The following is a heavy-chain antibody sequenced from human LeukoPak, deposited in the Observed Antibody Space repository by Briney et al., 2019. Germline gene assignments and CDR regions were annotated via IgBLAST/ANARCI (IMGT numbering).Heavy chain of an antibody. CDR1: GFTFSSYG. Sequence: GGSLRLSCAASGFTFSSYGMHWVRQAPGKGLEWVAVIPYDGSNKYYADSVKGRFTISRDNSKNTLYLQMNSLRAEDTAVYYCAKDAYSSSWYSYYFDYWGQGTLVTVSS. CDR2: IPYDGSNK. CDR3: AKDAYSSSWYSYYFDY. J-gene: IGHJ4*02. V-gene: IGHV3-30*18. D-gene: IGHD6-13*01.